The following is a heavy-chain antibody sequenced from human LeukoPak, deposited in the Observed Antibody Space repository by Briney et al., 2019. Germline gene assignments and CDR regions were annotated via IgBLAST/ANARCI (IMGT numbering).Heavy chain of an antibody. CDR2: ISYDGSNE. D-gene: IGHD3-16*01. Sequence: GGSLRLSCAASGFTFSSYVMHWVRQAPGKGLEWVAIISYDGSNEYYADSVKGRFTISRDNSKNTLYLQMNSLRAEDTAVYYCAKRRSRNMITFGGVENWFDPWGQGTLVTVSS. V-gene: IGHV3-30*04. CDR3: AKRRSRNMITFGGVENWFDP. J-gene: IGHJ5*02. CDR1: GFTFSSYV.